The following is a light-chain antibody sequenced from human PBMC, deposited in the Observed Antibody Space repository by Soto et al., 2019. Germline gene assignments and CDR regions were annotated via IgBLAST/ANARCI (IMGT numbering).Light chain of an antibody. V-gene: IGKV3-15*01. CDR2: GAS. J-gene: IGKJ4*01. CDR1: QSVSGD. Sequence: EIVMTQSPATLSLSPGERATLSCRASQSVSGDLAWYQQKPGQAPRLLIYGASTRAIGIPARFSGSGSGTEFTLTISSLQSEDFAVYYCQQYNNWPPLTFGGGTKVEIK. CDR3: QQYNNWPPLT.